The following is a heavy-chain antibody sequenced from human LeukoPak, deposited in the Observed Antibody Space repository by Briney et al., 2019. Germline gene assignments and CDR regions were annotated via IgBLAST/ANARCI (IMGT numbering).Heavy chain of an antibody. CDR3: ATGPRRSAAFDI. J-gene: IGHJ3*02. D-gene: IGHD2-15*01. CDR1: GYTFTSYY. CDR2: INPSGGST. V-gene: IGHV1-46*01. Sequence: ASVTVSCTASGYTFTSYYMHWVRQAPGQGLEWMGIINPSGGSTIYAQKFQGRVTMTEDTSTDTAYMELSSLRSEDTAVYYCATGPRRSAAFDIWGQGTMVTVSS.